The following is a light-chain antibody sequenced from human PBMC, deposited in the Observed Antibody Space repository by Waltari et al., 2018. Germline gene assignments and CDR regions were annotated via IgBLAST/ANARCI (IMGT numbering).Light chain of an antibody. CDR1: SSDVGGYNY. Sequence: QSALTQPRPVSGSPGQSVTISCTGTSSDVGGYNYVSWYQQHPGQAPTLMIYDVSKRPSGVPDRCSGSESGNTATLTISELQAEDEADYYCCSYAGSYTVVFGGGTKLTVL. J-gene: IGLJ2*01. V-gene: IGLV2-11*01. CDR3: CSYAGSYTVV. CDR2: DVS.